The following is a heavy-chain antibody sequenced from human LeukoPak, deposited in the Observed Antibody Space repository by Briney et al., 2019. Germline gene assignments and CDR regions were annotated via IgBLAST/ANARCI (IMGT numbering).Heavy chain of an antibody. J-gene: IGHJ4*02. CDR2: IYYSGST. CDR3: ARGRFCSNTSCYADY. V-gene: IGHV4-39*01. Sequence: SETLSLTCTVSGGSISSSSYHWGWIRQPPGKGLEWIGSIYYSGSTYYNPSLKSRVTISVDTSKNQFSLRLSSVTAADTAVYYCARGRFCSNTSCYADYWGQGTLVTVSS. D-gene: IGHD2-2*01. CDR1: GGSISSSSYH.